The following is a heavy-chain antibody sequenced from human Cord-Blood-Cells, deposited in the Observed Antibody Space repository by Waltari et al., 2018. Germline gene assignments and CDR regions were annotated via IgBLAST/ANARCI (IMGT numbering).Heavy chain of an antibody. CDR2: INHSGST. CDR1: GWSFSGYY. J-gene: IGHJ5*02. D-gene: IGHD2-15*01. Sequence: QVHLQQWGAGRLKPSETLSLTCAVYGWSFSGYYWRWLLQPPGKGLEWIGEINHSGSTNYNPSLKSRVTISVDTSKNQFSLKLSSVTAADTAVYYCARARRPPRILEFDPWGQGTLVTVSS. V-gene: IGHV4-34*01. CDR3: ARARRPPRILEFDP.